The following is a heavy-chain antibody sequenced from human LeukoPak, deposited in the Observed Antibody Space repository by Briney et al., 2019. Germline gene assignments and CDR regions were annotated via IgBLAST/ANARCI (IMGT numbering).Heavy chain of an antibody. D-gene: IGHD3-10*01. CDR2: IYYSGST. Sequence: KVSETLSLTCTVSGGSISSGSYYWGWIRQPPGKGLEWIGSIYYSGSTNYNPSLKSRVTISEDTSKNQFSLKLSSVTAADTAVYYCAREMVVRGVNWFDPWGRGTLVTVSS. J-gene: IGHJ5*02. CDR3: AREMVVRGVNWFDP. CDR1: GGSISSGSYY. V-gene: IGHV4-39*07.